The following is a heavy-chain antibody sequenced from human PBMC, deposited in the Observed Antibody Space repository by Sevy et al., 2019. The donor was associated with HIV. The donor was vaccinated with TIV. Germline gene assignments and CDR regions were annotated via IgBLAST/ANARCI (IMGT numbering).Heavy chain of an antibody. Sequence: GGSLRLSCAASGFTFSTYTMNWVRQAPGKGLEWVSSISSSSNYIYYADSVKGRFTNSRDNAKNSLYLQMNSLKAEDTAVYYCARPYGSGSWEAFDIWGQGTMVTVSS. J-gene: IGHJ3*02. CDR1: GFTFSTYT. CDR3: ARPYGSGSWEAFDI. CDR2: ISSSSNYI. V-gene: IGHV3-21*01. D-gene: IGHD3-10*01.